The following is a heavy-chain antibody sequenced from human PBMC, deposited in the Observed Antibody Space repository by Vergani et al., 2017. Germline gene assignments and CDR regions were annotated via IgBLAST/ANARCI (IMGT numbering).Heavy chain of an antibody. V-gene: IGHV4-59*01. J-gene: IGHJ5*02. CDR1: GGSISSYY. CDR3: ARGRYSSSSPGCWFDP. D-gene: IGHD6-13*01. CDR2: IDYSGST. Sequence: QVQLQESGPGLVKPSETLSLTCTVSGGSISSYYWSWIRQPPGKGLEWIGYIDYSGSTNYNPSLKSRVTISVDTSKNQFSLKLSSVTAADTAVYYCARGRYSSSSPGCWFDPWGQGTLVTVSS.